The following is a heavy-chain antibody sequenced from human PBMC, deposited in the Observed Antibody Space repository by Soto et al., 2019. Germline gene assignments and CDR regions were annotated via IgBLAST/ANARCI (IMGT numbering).Heavy chain of an antibody. CDR3: ARVVMTTVPASFYYGLDV. CDR1: GGTFSTYG. CDR2: IIPLIGTA. Sequence: QVQLVQSGAEVRKTGSSVTVSCKASGGTFSTYGITWVRQAPGQGLEWMGNIIPLIGTANYAQRFRGRVTITADESTTTAYMELTSLRSEDTAVYYCARVVMTTVPASFYYGLDVWGQGTTVTVSS. D-gene: IGHD4-4*01. V-gene: IGHV1-69*18. J-gene: IGHJ6*02.